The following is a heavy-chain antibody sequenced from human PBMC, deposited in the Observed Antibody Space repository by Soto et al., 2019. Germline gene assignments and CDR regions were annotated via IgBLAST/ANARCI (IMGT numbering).Heavy chain of an antibody. Sequence: GGSLRLSCAASGFTFSSYSMNWVRQAPGKGLEWVSSISSSSSYIYYADSVKGRFTISRDNAKNSLYLQMNSLRAEDTAVYYCARVVIAPLWFGELLPSNYYYGMDVWGQGTTVTVSS. D-gene: IGHD3-10*01. CDR3: ARVVIAPLWFGELLPSNYYYGMDV. J-gene: IGHJ6*02. CDR2: ISSSSSYI. V-gene: IGHV3-21*01. CDR1: GFTFSSYS.